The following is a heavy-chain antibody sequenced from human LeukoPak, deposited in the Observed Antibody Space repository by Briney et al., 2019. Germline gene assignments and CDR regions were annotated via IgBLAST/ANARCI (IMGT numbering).Heavy chain of an antibody. D-gene: IGHD3-3*01. CDR1: GGSISSSSYS. V-gene: IGHV4-39*01. Sequence: PSETLSLTCTVSGGSISSSSYSWGWIRQPPGKGLEWIGSIYYSGSTYYNPSLKSRVTISVDTSKNQFSLKLSSVTAADTAVYYCARSTYYDFWSGASFDYWGQGTLVTVSS. CDR2: IYYSGST. CDR3: ARSTYYDFWSGASFDY. J-gene: IGHJ4*02.